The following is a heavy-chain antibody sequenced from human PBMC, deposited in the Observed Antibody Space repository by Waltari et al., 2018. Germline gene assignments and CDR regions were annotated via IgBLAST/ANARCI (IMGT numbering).Heavy chain of an antibody. J-gene: IGHJ4*02. V-gene: IGHV1-8*01. D-gene: IGHD2-2*01. CDR3: ARRPAGSHFDY. CDR1: GYTLTSYD. Sequence: QVQLVQSGAEVKRPGASVKVPCKAFGYTLTSYDINWVRQAPGQGLEWMGRMNPNSGNTDYAQKFQDRVTMTRSTSLNTAYMELSSLRPEDTAVYYCARRPAGSHFDYWGQGTLVTVSS. CDR2: MNPNSGNT.